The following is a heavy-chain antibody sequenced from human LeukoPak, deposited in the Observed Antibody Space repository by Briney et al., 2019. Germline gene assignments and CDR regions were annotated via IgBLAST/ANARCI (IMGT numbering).Heavy chain of an antibody. CDR2: IRYDGSNK. Sequence: GGSLRLSCAASGFTFSSYGMHWVRQAPGKGLEWVAFIRYDGSNKYYADSVKGRFTISRDNSKNTLYLQMNSLRAEDTAVYYCAKDREYNWNYFDYWGQGTLVTVSS. CDR1: GFTFSSYG. CDR3: AKDREYNWNYFDY. J-gene: IGHJ4*02. V-gene: IGHV3-30*02. D-gene: IGHD1-20*01.